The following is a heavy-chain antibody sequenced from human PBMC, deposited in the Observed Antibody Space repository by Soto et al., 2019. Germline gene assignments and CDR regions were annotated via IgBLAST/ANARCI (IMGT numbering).Heavy chain of an antibody. Sequence: PSETLSLTCAVYGGSFSGYYWSWIRQPPGKGLEWIGEINHSGSTNYNPSLKSRVTISVDTSKNQFSLKLSSVTAADTAVYYCARHRRYFDWLLENKGYYFDYWGQGTLVTVSS. CDR2: INHSGST. CDR3: ARHRRYFDWLLENKGYYFDY. V-gene: IGHV4-34*01. J-gene: IGHJ4*02. CDR1: GGSFSGYY. D-gene: IGHD3-9*01.